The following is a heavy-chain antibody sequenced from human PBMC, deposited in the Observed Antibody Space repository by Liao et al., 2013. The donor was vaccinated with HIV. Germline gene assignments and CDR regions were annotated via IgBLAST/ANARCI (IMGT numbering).Heavy chain of an antibody. J-gene: IGHJ6*03. D-gene: IGHD2-15*01. V-gene: IGHV4-59*01. CDR1: GGSISSYY. CDR2: IYYSGST. CDR3: ARAPPRRICSGGSCYSYYYYYMDV. Sequence: QVQLQESGPGLVKPSETLSLTCTVSGGSISSYYWSWIRQPPGKGLEWIGYIYYSGSTNYNPSLKSRVTISVDTSENQFSLKLSSVTAADTAVYYCARAPPRRICSGGSCYSYYYYYMDVWGKGTTVTVSS.